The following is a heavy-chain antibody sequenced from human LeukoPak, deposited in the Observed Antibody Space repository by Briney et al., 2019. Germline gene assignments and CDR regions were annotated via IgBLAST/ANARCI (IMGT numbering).Heavy chain of an antibody. V-gene: IGHV4-34*01. CDR3: ARGERGYIVVVPAARAYFDY. D-gene: IGHD2-2*01. J-gene: IGHJ4*02. CDR2: INHSGST. CDR1: GGSFSGYY. Sequence: PSETLSLTCAVYGGSFSGYYWSWIRQPPGKGLEWIGEINHSGSTNYNPSLKSRVTISVDTSRNQFSLKLSSVTAADTAVYYCARGERGYIVVVPAARAYFDYWGQGTLVTVSS.